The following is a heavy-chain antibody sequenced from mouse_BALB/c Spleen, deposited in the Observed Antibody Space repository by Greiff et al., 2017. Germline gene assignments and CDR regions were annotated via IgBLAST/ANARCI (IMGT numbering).Heavy chain of an antibody. CDR1: GFTFSSFG. J-gene: IGHJ4*01. Sequence: EVQVVESGGGLVQPGGSRKLSCAASGFTFSSFGMHWVRQAPEKGLEWVAYISSGSSTIYYADTVKGRFTISRDNPKNTLFLQMTSLRSEDTAMYYCARSGDGYPYYAMDYWGQGTSVTVSS. CDR2: ISSGSSTI. D-gene: IGHD2-3*01. CDR3: ARSGDGYPYYAMDY. V-gene: IGHV5-17*02.